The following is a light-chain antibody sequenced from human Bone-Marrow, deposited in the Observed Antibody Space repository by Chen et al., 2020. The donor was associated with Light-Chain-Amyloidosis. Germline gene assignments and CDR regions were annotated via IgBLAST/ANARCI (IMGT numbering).Light chain of an antibody. CDR1: SSDVGGDNH. J-gene: IGLJ1*01. CDR2: AVT. Sequence: QSALTQPASVSGSPGQSVTIPCTGTSSDVGGDNHVSWYQPHPEKAPKLMNYAVTNRPSWVPVRFSGSKSYNTASLTISGLQTEDEADYFGSSYTITNTLVFGRGTRVTVL. V-gene: IGLV2-14*01. CDR3: SSYTITNTLV.